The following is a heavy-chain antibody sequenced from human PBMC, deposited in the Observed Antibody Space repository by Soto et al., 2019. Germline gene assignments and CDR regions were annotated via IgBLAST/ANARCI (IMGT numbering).Heavy chain of an antibody. CDR3: PRRAIVDTAMVPNWFDP. D-gene: IGHD5-18*01. Sequence: QVQLVQSGAEVKKPGSSVKVSCKASGGTFSSYAISWVRQAPGQGLEWMGGIIPIFGTANYAQKFQGRVTITADESTSTAYMELSSLRSEDTAVYYCPRRAIVDTAMVPNWFDPWGQGTLVTVSS. V-gene: IGHV1-69*12. J-gene: IGHJ5*02. CDR1: GGTFSSYA. CDR2: IIPIFGTA.